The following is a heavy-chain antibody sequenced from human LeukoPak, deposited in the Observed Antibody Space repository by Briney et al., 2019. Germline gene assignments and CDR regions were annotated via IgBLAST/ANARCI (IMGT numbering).Heavy chain of an antibody. CDR1: GFTFSSYA. D-gene: IGHD1-26*01. V-gene: IGHV3-23*01. J-gene: IGHJ4*02. CDR2: IYASGENT. Sequence: GGSLRLSCAASGFTFSSYAMTWVRQAPGRGLEWVSGIYASGENTYYADSVKGRFTISRDSSKNTLYPQMNSLRGEDTAVYYCVRGLRELPYWGQGTLVTVSS. CDR3: VRGLRELPY.